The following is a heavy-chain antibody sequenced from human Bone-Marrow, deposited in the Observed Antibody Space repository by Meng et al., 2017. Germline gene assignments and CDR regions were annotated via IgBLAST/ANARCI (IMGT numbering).Heavy chain of an antibody. CDR1: GGSISSGNHY. CDR2: IYYSGST. J-gene: IGHJ2*01. Sequence: QVQLHGSGPGLVKHSQTLYLTVTVSGGSISSGNHYWSWIRQHPGKGLEYIGYIYYSGSTYYNPSLKSRVIISVDTSKNQFSLRLNSVTAADTAVYYCASLYGDSSVWYLDLWGRGTLVTVSS. D-gene: IGHD4-17*01. CDR3: ASLYGDSSVWYLDL. V-gene: IGHV4-31*03.